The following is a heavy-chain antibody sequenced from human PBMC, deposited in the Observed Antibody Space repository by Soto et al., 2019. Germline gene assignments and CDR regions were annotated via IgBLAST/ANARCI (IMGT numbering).Heavy chain of an antibody. Sequence: QVQLVQSGAEVKQPGSSVKVSCKASGGTFSSYAISWVRQAPGQGLEWMGGIIPIFGTANYAQKFQGRVTITADESTSTAXMXLXXXXXXXXXXXXXXXXXXXXFDXXGQGTLVTVSS. CDR2: IIPIFGTA. CDR1: GGTFSSYA. CDR3: XXXXXXXFDX. J-gene: IGHJ4*02. V-gene: IGHV1-69*12.